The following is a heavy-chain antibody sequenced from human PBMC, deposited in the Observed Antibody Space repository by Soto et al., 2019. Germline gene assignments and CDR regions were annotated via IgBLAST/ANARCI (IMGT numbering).Heavy chain of an antibody. CDR2: ISGSGGST. Sequence: EVQLLESGGGLVQPGGSLRLSCAASGFTFSSYAMSWVRQAPGKGLEWVSAISGSGGSTYYADSVKGRFTISRDNSKNPLYLQMNSLGAEDTAAFYCAKDGGGCSPRGWYFDLWGRGTLVTVSS. V-gene: IGHV3-23*01. CDR1: GFTFSSYA. CDR3: AKDGGGCSPRGWYFDL. J-gene: IGHJ2*01. D-gene: IGHD2-15*01.